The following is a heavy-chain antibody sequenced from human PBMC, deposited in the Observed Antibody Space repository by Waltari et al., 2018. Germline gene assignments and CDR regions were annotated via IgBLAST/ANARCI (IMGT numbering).Heavy chain of an antibody. D-gene: IGHD3-3*01. J-gene: IGHJ4*02. V-gene: IGHV3-23*03. CDR2: IYNSGSTT. CDR3: ARVHDFWSGYYCFDY. CDR1: GFTFSSYA. Sequence: EVRLLESGGGLVQPGGSLRLSCAASGFTFSSYAMSWVRQAPGKGLEWVSVIYNSGSTTYYADSVKGRFTISRDNFKNTLNLQMNSLGAEDTAVYYCARVHDFWSGYYCFDYWGQGTLLTVSS.